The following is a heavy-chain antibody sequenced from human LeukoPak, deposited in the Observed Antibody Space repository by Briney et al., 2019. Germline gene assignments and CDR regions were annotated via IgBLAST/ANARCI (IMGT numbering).Heavy chain of an antibody. Sequence: SETLSLTCTAAGGSISSYYWSWIRQPPGKGLEWIGYIYYSGSTNYNPSLKSRVTISVDTSKNQFSLKLSSVTAADTAVYYCARARRDGYNYKFDYWDQGTLVTVSS. CDR2: IYYSGST. CDR1: GGSISSYY. J-gene: IGHJ4*02. V-gene: IGHV4-59*01. CDR3: ARARRDGYNYKFDY. D-gene: IGHD5-24*01.